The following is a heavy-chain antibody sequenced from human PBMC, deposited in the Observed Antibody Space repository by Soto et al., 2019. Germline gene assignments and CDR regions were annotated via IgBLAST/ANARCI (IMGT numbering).Heavy chain of an antibody. J-gene: IGHJ4*02. Sequence: GVLRLSCGASGLTFGSRAMTWGRQAPWEGLQWVSTITDTGGDAKYADSVRGRFVISRDNSKKTLYLQMTSLTAEDSAMYYCARGSTDSYPGSRFFDFWGRGTLVTVSS. CDR3: ARGSTDSYPGSRFFDF. D-gene: IGHD3-10*01. V-gene: IGHV3-23*01. CDR1: GLTFGSRA. CDR2: ITDTGGDA.